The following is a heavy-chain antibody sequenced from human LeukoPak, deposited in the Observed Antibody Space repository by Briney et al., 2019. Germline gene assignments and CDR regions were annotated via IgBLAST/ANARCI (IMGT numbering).Heavy chain of an antibody. CDR2: ISGSGGSP. Sequence: GGSLRLSCAASGFTFSSYAMSWVRQAPGKGLEWVSAISGSGGSPYYADSVKGRFTICRDNSKNTLYLQMNSLRAEVTAVYYCAKIEACCGGVCYSYFVYLGQGTLVTVSS. CDR1: GFTFSSYA. D-gene: IGHD2-21*02. V-gene: IGHV3-23*01. CDR3: AKIEACCGGVCYSYFVY. J-gene: IGHJ4*02.